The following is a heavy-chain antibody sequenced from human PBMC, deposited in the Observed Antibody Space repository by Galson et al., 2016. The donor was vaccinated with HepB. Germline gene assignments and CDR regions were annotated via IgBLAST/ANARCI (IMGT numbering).Heavy chain of an antibody. CDR1: GFRFSNYA. Sequence: SLRLSCAVSGFRFSNYAIHWVRQAPGKGLERVAFISYDSSNKFFGDSVKGRFTISRDTSKNSVFLQMTTLRPEDTVVYYCAREGTSRKTYWYLDLWGRGTLVTVS. V-gene: IGHV3-30*04. D-gene: IGHD2-2*01. J-gene: IGHJ2*01. CDR2: ISYDSSNK. CDR3: AREGTSRKTYWYLDL.